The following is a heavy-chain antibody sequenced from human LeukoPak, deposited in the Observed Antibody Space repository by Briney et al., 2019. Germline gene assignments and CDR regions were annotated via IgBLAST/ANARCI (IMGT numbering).Heavy chain of an antibody. D-gene: IGHD3-10*01. CDR1: GYTFTVYY. CDR2: INPNSGGT. J-gene: IGHJ5*02. CDR3: ARNPRFGELAWFDP. V-gene: IGHV1-2*02. Sequence: ASVKVSCKASGYTFTVYYMHWVRQAPGQGLEWMGWINPNSGGTNYAQKFQGRVTMTRDTSISTAYMELSRLRSDDTAVYYCARNPRFGELAWFDPWGQGTLVTVSS.